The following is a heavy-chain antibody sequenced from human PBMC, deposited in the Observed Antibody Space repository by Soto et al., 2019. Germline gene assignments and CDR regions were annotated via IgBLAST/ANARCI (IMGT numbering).Heavy chain of an antibody. J-gene: IGHJ3*01. CDR2: IYYSGST. V-gene: IGHV4-59*01. CDR1: GGSISSYY. Sequence: SETLSLTCTVSGGSISSYYWSWIRQPPGKGLGWIGYIYYSGSTNYNPSLESRVTMSVDTSKNQFPLKLTSVTAADTAVYYCARERCDGIVAVADLFDLWGQGTMVTVSS. CDR3: ARERCDGIVAVADLFDL. D-gene: IGHD1-26*01.